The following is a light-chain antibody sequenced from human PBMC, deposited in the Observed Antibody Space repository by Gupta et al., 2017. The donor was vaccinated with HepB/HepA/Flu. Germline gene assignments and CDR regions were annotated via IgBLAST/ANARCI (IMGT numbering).Light chain of an antibody. CDR1: GSEIKYYNY. CDR3: SSDTGSSTV. Sequence: QSALTQSASASGSPGQSITISCTGTGSEIKYYNYVSWYQQPPGKAPQLMIYDVNNRPAGVSNRFSDSKSGDTTSLTISGLQAEDEADYYCSSDTGSSTVFGTGTTVTVL. J-gene: IGLJ1*01. CDR2: DVN. V-gene: IGLV2-14*03.